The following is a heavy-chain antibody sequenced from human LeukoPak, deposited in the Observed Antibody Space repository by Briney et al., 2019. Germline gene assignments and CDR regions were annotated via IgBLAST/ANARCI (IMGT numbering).Heavy chain of an antibody. J-gene: IGHJ4*02. CDR3: ARIDGRGYRTDY. Sequence: PGGSLRLSCADSGFSFRSYEMKWVRQAPGKGLEWVSHISSSGNNISYTDSVKGRFIISRDNAKNSLYLQMNSLRVEDTGVYYCARIDGRGYRTDYWGQGTPVTVSS. D-gene: IGHD3-22*01. CDR1: GFSFRSYE. V-gene: IGHV3-48*03. CDR2: ISSSGNNI.